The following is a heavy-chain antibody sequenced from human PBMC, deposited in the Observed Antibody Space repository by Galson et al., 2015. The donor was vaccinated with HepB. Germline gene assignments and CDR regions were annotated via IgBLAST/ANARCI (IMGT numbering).Heavy chain of an antibody. CDR2: ISSSSSYI. V-gene: IGHV3-21*01. CDR1: GFTFSSYS. D-gene: IGHD5/OR15-5a*01. J-gene: IGHJ4*02. CDR3: ACGMVTNVYDYDY. Sequence: SLRLSCAASGFTFSSYSMNWVRQAPGKGLEWVSSISSSSSYIYYADSVKGRFTISRDNAKNSLYLQMNSLRAEDTAVYYCACGMVTNVYDYDYWGQGTLVTVSS.